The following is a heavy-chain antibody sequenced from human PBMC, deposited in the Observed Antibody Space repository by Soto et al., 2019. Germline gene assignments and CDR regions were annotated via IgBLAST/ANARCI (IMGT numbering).Heavy chain of an antibody. Sequence: GGSLRLSCAASGFTFSSYWMSWVRQAPGKGLEWVANIKQDGSEKYYVDSVKGRFTISRDNAKNSLYLQMNSLRAEDTAVYYCARVGEHTIFGVVIIPYYYYGMDVWGQGTTVTVSS. D-gene: IGHD3-3*01. CDR1: GFTFSSYW. CDR2: IKQDGSEK. V-gene: IGHV3-7*05. CDR3: ARVGEHTIFGVVIIPYYYYGMDV. J-gene: IGHJ6*02.